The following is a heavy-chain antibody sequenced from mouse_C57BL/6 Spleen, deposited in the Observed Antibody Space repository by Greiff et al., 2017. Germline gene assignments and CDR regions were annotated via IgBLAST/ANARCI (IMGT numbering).Heavy chain of an antibody. CDR3: TTAGSSYRYFDV. D-gene: IGHD1-1*01. V-gene: IGHV14-4*01. CDR2: IDPENGDT. Sequence: EVKLMESGAELVRPGASVKLSCTASGFNIKDDYMHWVKQRPEQGLEWIGWIDPENGDTEYASKFQGKATITADTSSNTAYLQLSSLTSEDTAVYYCTTAGSSYRYFDVWGTGTTVTVSS. CDR1: GFNIKDDY. J-gene: IGHJ1*03.